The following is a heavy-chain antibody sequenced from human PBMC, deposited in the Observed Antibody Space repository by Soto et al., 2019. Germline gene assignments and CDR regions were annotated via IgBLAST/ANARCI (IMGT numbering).Heavy chain of an antibody. J-gene: IGHJ6*02. V-gene: IGHV1-69*13. D-gene: IGHD3-22*01. CDR3: ARPLRDRNFYHGLAV. Sequence: SPVEGFCQAFWGTLRQNCICLGGQAPGQGLEWLGGIIPMFGTPNYAQKFQGRVTISADESTTTAYLELSSLRSADTAVYFCARPLRDRNFYHGLAVWGQGTTVTVSS. CDR2: IIPMFGTP. CDR1: GTLRQNC.